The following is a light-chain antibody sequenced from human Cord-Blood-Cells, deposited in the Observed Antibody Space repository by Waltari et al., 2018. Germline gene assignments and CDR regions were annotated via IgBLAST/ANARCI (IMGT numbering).Light chain of an antibody. CDR1: SGHSSSA. J-gene: IGLJ2*01. V-gene: IGLV4-69*01. CDR2: LNSDASD. CDR3: QTWGTGIQV. Sequence: QLVLTKSPSASASLGASVKLTCTLCSGHSSSAIAWHQQQPEKGPRYLMKLNSDASDSKGDGIPARFSGSSSGAGRYLTIASLQSEDEADYYCQTWGTGIQVFGGGTKLTVL.